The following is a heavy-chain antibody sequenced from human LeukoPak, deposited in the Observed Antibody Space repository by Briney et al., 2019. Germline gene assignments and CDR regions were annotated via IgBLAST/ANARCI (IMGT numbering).Heavy chain of an antibody. CDR1: GFTFSSYS. D-gene: IGHD2-2*01. CDR3: ARVSRYCGSTSCCGDV. CDR2: ISSSSSYI. V-gene: IGHV3-21*01. J-gene: IGHJ6*04. Sequence: PGGSLRLSCAASGFTFSSYSMNWVRQAPGKGLEWVSSISSSSSYIYYADSVKGRFTISRDNAENSLYLQMNSLRAEDTAVYYCARVSRYCGSTSCCGDVWGKGTTVTVSS.